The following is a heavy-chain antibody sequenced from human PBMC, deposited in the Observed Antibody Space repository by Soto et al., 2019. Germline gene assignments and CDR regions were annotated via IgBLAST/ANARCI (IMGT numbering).Heavy chain of an antibody. V-gene: IGHV4-31*03. CDR3: ASGRRLTGTTFYYGMDV. D-gene: IGHD1-7*01. J-gene: IGHJ6*02. Sequence: QVQLQESGPGLVKPSQTLSLTCTVSGGSISSGGYYWSWIRQHPGKGLEWIGYIYYSGSTYYNPSLKTRVTISADTPKNQFSLKLTSVTAADTAVYYCASGRRLTGTTFYYGMDVWGQGTTVTVSS. CDR1: GGSISSGGYY. CDR2: IYYSGST.